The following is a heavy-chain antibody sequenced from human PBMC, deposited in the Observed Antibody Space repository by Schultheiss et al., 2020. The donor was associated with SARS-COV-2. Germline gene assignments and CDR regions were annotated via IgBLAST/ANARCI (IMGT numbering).Heavy chain of an antibody. CDR3: AAPRGDYSRVGIPKYF. Sequence: GGSLRLSCAVSRFIFRHYWMHWVRQIPWKGLVCVSRINSDGSSTSYADSVKGRFTIPRDNSKNTLYLQVNSLRTEDTAVYYCAAPRGDYSRVGIPKYF. CDR2: INSDGSST. D-gene: IGHD4-11*01. J-gene: IGHJ1*01. CDR1: RFIFRHYW. V-gene: IGHV3-74*01.